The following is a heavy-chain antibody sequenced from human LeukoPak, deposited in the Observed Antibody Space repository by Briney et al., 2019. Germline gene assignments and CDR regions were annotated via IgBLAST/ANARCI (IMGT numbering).Heavy chain of an antibody. Sequence: SETLSLTCTVSGGSISSGDYYWSWIRQHPGKGLEWIVYIYYIASTYYNPSLKSRVAISVDTSKNQFSLKLSSVTAADTAVFYCARVAHDSSGYTIDYWGQGTLVTVSS. D-gene: IGHD3-22*01. J-gene: IGHJ4*02. CDR2: IYYIAST. CDR3: ARVAHDSSGYTIDY. V-gene: IGHV4-31*03. CDR1: GGSISSGDYY.